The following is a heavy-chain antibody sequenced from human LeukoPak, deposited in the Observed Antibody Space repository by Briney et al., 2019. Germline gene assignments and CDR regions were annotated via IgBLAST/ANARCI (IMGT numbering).Heavy chain of an antibody. V-gene: IGHV1-69*13. D-gene: IGHD4-17*01. Sequence: GASVTVSFKASGGTFSIYAISWVRQAPGQGLEWMGGIIPIFGTANYSQKFQGRVTITADESTSTAYMELSSLRSGDTAVYYCARATVTTLRAYNWFDPWGQGTLVTVSS. CDR3: ARATVTTLRAYNWFDP. CDR1: GGTFSIYA. J-gene: IGHJ5*02. CDR2: IIPIFGTA.